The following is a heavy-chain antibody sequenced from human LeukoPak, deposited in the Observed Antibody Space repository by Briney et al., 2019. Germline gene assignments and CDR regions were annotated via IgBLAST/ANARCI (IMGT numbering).Heavy chain of an antibody. CDR2: ISDSGDKT. J-gene: IGHJ4*02. D-gene: IGHD6-6*01. CDR3: AKDIFQKYSSSSDVGFDY. Sequence: GGSLRLSCAASGFTFSNYAMSWVRQAPGKGLECVSAISDSGDKTDYADSVRGRFTIYRDNSKDTLYLQMNSLRAEDTAVYYCAKDIFQKYSSSSDVGFDYWGQGTLVTVSS. CDR1: GFTFSNYA. V-gene: IGHV3-23*01.